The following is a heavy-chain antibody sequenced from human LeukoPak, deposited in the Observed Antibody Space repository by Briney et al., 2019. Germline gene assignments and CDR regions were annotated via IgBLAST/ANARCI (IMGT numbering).Heavy chain of an antibody. D-gene: IGHD3-9*01. CDR2: IYYSGST. CDR1: GGSISSYY. Sequence: SETLSLTCTVSGGSISSYYWSWIRQPPGKGLEWIGYIYYSGSTNYNPSLKSRVTISVDTSKNQFSLKLSSVTAADTAVYYCARGTDKLLNYFDYWGQGTLVTVSS. CDR3: ARGTDKLLNYFDY. V-gene: IGHV4-59*12. J-gene: IGHJ4*02.